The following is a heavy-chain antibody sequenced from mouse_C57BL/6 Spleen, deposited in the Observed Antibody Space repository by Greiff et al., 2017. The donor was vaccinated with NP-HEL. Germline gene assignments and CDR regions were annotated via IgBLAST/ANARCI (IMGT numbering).Heavy chain of an antibody. Sequence: VQLQQSGPGLVQPSQSLSITCTVSGFSLTSYGVHWVRQSPGKGLEWLGVIWSGGSTDYNAAFISRLSISKDNSKSQVFFKMNSLQADDTAIYYCASVTNWDWFAYWGQGTLVTVSA. CDR3: ASVTNWDWFAY. CDR1: GFSLTSYG. CDR2: IWSGGST. D-gene: IGHD4-1*01. V-gene: IGHV2-2*01. J-gene: IGHJ3*01.